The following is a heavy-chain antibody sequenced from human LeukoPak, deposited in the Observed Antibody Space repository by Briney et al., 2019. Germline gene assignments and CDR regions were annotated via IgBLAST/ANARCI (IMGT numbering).Heavy chain of an antibody. V-gene: IGHV1-2*02. CDR1: RYTFTGYY. J-gene: IGHJ4*02. CDR3: ARTYYDFWSGYEHPTFDY. D-gene: IGHD3-3*01. CDR2: INPNSGGT. Sequence: GASVKVSCKASRYTFTGYYMHWVRQAPGQGLEWMGWINPNSGGTNYAQKFQGRVTMTRDTSISTAYMELSRLRSDDTAVYYCARTYYDFWSGYEHPTFDYWGQGTLVTVSS.